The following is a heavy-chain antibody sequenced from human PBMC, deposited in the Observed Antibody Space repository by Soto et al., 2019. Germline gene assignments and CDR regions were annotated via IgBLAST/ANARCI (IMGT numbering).Heavy chain of an antibody. CDR1: GYTFNKYG. J-gene: IGHJ3*01. CDR2: ISAFNDYT. D-gene: IGHD6-13*01. CDR3: ARGRGVVITAGTPAAFDV. Sequence: ASVKVSCKASGYTFNKYGFNWVRQAPGQGLEWMGRISAFNDYTNLAQKFQGRITLTTDASTNTAYMELQILRSDDTAMYYCARGRGVVITAGTPAAFDVWGQGTMVTVSS. V-gene: IGHV1-18*01.